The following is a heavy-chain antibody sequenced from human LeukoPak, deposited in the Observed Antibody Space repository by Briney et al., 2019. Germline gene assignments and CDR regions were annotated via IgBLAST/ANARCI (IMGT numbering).Heavy chain of an antibody. CDR3: ARSGVTLIVVDI. CDR1: GGSISSYY. V-gene: IGHV4-59*01. CDR2: IYYSGST. J-gene: IGHJ4*02. D-gene: IGHD3-22*01. Sequence: SESLSLTCTVSGGSISSYYWSWIRQPPGKGLEWIGYIYYSGSTNYNPSLKSRVTISVDTSKNQFSLKLSSVTAADTAVYYCARSGVTLIVVDIWGQGTLVTVSS.